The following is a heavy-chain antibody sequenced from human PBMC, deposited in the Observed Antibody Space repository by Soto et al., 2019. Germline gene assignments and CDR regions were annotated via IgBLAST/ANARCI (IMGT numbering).Heavy chain of an antibody. V-gene: IGHV1-69*06. CDR1: GGTFSSYA. Sequence: GASVKVSCKASGGTFSSYAISWVRQAPGQGLEWMGGIIPIFGTANYAQKFQGRVTITADKSTSTAYMELSSLRSEDTAVYYGARAGMNRYYGSGSYYQNYCNGMDVWGQGTTVTASS. CDR2: IIPIFGTA. D-gene: IGHD3-10*01. CDR3: ARAGMNRYYGSGSYYQNYCNGMDV. J-gene: IGHJ6*02.